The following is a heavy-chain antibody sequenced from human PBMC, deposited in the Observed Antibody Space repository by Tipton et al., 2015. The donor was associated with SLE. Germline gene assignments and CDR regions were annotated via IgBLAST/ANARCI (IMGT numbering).Heavy chain of an antibody. CDR3: VRDSYSANWGLEAFDI. J-gene: IGHJ3*02. CDR1: DGSFTIFY. Sequence: TLSLTCTVSDGSFTIFYWNWIRQAPGKGLEWIGDIYTTGRTKYNPSLGSRVTMSVDTSKNEFSLKLTSVTGADTAVYYCVRDSYSANWGLEAFDIWGQGTVVTVS. CDR2: IYTTGRT. V-gene: IGHV4-4*08. D-gene: IGHD7-27*01.